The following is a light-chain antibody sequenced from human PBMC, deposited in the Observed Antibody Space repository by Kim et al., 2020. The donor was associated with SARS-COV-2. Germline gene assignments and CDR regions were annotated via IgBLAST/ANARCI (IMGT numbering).Light chain of an antibody. Sequence: ALGQTVRITCQGDSLRSYYATWYQQKPGQAPILVIYGKNNRPSGIPDRFSGSSSGNTASLTITGTQAGDEADYYCNSRDSNDNVAFGGGTKLTVL. CDR1: SLRSYY. J-gene: IGLJ2*01. V-gene: IGLV3-19*01. CDR2: GKN. CDR3: NSRDSNDNVA.